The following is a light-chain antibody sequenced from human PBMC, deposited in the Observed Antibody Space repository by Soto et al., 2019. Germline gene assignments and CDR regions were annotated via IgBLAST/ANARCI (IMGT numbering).Light chain of an antibody. J-gene: IGKJ1*01. CDR2: NSS. V-gene: IGKV3-20*01. CDR3: QQYRDLPQT. Sequence: EIVLTQSPGTLSLSPGERATLSCRASQSVRSNYLAWYQQKPGQAPRLLIDNSSTRATGIPDRFSGSGSGTDFTLTISRLEPEDCALYYCQQYRDLPQTFGQGTQVEIK. CDR1: QSVRSNY.